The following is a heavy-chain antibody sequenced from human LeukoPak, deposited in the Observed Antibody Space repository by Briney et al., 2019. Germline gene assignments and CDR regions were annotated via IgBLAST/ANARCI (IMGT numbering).Heavy chain of an antibody. CDR3: SKDLSSLVAVAPGFDY. J-gene: IGHJ4*02. CDR1: VFTFSSYA. D-gene: IGHD6-19*01. Sequence: GGSLRLSCAASVFTFSSYAMSWVRQAPGKGLEWVSAISGSGGSTYYADSVKGRFTISRDNSKNTLYLQMNSLRAEDTAVYYCSKDLSSLVAVAPGFDYWGQGTLATVSS. V-gene: IGHV3-23*01. CDR2: ISGSGGST.